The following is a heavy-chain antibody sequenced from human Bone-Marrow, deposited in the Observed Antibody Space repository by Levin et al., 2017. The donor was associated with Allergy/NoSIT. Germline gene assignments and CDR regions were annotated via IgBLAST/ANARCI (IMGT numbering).Heavy chain of an antibody. D-gene: IGHD4-17*01. J-gene: IGHJ3*02. CDR2: ISTYNGNT. V-gene: IGHV1-18*01. CDR3: ARDQSMMDYGDHLDAFDI. Sequence: ASVKVSCKASGYTFTTYGISWLRQAPGRGLEWMGWISTYNGNTHYAQKFQGRVTMTTDTSTSTAYMELLRLRSDDTAVYYCARDQSMMDYGDHLDAFDIWGQGTMVTVSS. CDR1: GYTFTTYG.